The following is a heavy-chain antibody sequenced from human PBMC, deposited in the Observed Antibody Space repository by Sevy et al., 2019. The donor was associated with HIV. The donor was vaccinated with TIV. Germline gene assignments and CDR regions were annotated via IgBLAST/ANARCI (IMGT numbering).Heavy chain of an antibody. Sequence: GGSLRLSCGASGFAFSRYGMHWVRQAPGKGLEWVAVIWHDGNYKYYADSVKGRFTISRDNSKNTLYLQMNSLRGDDSAVYFCARDHLYYSHRDSYHLKYYFDYWGQGTQVTVSS. CDR3: ARDHLYYSHRDSYHLKYYFDY. V-gene: IGHV3-33*01. J-gene: IGHJ4*02. CDR1: GFAFSRYG. D-gene: IGHD3-10*01. CDR2: IWHDGNYK.